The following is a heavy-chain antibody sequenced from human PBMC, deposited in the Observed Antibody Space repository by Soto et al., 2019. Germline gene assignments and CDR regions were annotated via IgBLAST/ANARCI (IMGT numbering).Heavy chain of an antibody. D-gene: IGHD1-26*01. V-gene: IGHV3-30-3*01. Sequence: PGGSLRLSCAASGFTFSSYAMHWVRQAPGKGLEWVAVISYDGSNKYYADSVKGRFTISRDNSKNTLYLQMNSLRAEDTAVYYCARVGFGWELLYYFDYWGQGTLVTVSS. J-gene: IGHJ4*02. CDR1: GFTFSSYA. CDR2: ISYDGSNK. CDR3: ARVGFGWELLYYFDY.